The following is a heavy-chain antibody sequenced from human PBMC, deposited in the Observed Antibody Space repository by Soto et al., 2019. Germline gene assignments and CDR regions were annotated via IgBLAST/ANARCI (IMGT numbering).Heavy chain of an antibody. J-gene: IGHJ4*02. CDR3: ASGASNYYDSSGYSFEY. D-gene: IGHD3-22*01. CDR1: GGSISSYSHY. V-gene: IGHV4-39*01. CDR2: IYYTGRT. Sequence: SETLSLTCTVSGGSISSYSHYWGWIRRAPGKGLEWIGNIYYTGRTYYNPSLKSRVTISVDKSKNQFSLKLNSVTAADTAVYYCASGASNYYDSSGYSFEYWGQGPLVTVSS.